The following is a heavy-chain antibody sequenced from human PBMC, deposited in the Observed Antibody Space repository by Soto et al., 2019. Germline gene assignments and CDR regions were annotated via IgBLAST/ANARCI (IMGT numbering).Heavy chain of an antibody. CDR3: ARVRDSSSWYSYYYYYMDV. D-gene: IGHD6-13*01. Sequence: GGSLRLSCAASGFTFSSYWMSWVRQAPGKGLEWVANIKQDGSEKYYVDSVKGRFTISRDNAKNSLYLQMNSLRAEDTAVYYCARVRDSSSWYSYYYYYMDVWGKGTTVTVSS. V-gene: IGHV3-7*01. CDR1: GFTFSSYW. CDR2: IKQDGSEK. J-gene: IGHJ6*03.